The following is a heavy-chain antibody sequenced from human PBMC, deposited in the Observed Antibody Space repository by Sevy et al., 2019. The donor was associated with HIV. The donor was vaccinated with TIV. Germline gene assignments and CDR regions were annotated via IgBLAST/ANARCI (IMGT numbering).Heavy chain of an antibody. CDR1: DYRFTSHG. V-gene: IGHV1-18*01. CDR2: ISGYNGNT. D-gene: IGHD4-4*01. J-gene: IGHJ4*02. CDR3: ARDHPMTAVTTGGFDF. Sequence: ASVKVSCKASDYRFTSHGMSWVRQAPGQGLEWMGWISGYNGNTNYAQIFQGRVTLTTDTSTTTAYMEVRTLTSDDTAVYFCARDHPMTAVTTGGFDFWGQGTLVTVSS.